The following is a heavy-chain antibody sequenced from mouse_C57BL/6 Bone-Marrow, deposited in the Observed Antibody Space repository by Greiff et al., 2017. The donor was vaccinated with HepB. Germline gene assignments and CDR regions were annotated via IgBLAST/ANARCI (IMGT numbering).Heavy chain of an antibody. Sequence: EVQVVESGGGLVQPGGSLSLSCAASGFTFTDYYMSWVRQPPGKALEWLGFIRNKANGYTTAYSVSVKGRFTISRDNSKSILYLQMNALRAEDSATYYCARYSTIPSSWYCDVWGTGTTVTVSS. V-gene: IGHV7-3*01. J-gene: IGHJ1*03. CDR1: GFTFTDYY. D-gene: IGHD1-1*02. CDR2: IRNKANGYTT. CDR3: ARYSTIPSSWYCDV.